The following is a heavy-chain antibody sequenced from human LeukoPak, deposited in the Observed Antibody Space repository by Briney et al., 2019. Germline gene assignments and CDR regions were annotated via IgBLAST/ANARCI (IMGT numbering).Heavy chain of an antibody. D-gene: IGHD3-3*01. CDR3: ARAHEGRVDTIFGVVIIPTAWFDP. CDR2: IILIFGTA. CDR1: GGTFSSYA. J-gene: IGHJ5*02. Sequence: SVKVSCEASGGTFSSYAISWVRQAPGQGLEWMGGIILIFGTANYAQKFQGRVTITADESTSTAYMGLSSLRSEDTAVYYCARAHEGRVDTIFGVVIIPTAWFDPWGQGTLVTVSS. V-gene: IGHV1-69*13.